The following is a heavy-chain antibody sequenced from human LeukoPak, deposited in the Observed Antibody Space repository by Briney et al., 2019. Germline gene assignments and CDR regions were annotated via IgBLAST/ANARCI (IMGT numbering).Heavy chain of an antibody. Sequence: GGSLRLSCAASGFTFSSYWMSWVRQAPGKGLEWVANIKQDGSEKYYVDSVKGRFTISRDNAKNSLYLQMNSLRAEDTAVYYCARGLVPAAIVARYYYYYYMDVWGKGTTVTISS. V-gene: IGHV3-7*01. CDR1: GFTFSSYW. CDR2: IKQDGSEK. J-gene: IGHJ6*03. CDR3: ARGLVPAAIVARYYYYYYMDV. D-gene: IGHD2-2*01.